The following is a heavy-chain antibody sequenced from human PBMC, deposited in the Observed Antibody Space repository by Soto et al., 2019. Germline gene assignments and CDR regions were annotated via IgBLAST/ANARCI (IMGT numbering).Heavy chain of an antibody. Sequence: QVQLVQSGAEVKNPGASVKVSCKASGYTFTTYGITWVRQATGQGLEWMVWISAYSGNTNYAQKLQGRLTVTTDTSTNTAYMDLRSLRSDDTAVYYCARVVKAGDYGDYGRYYFDYWGHGTLVTVSS. D-gene: IGHD4-17*01. CDR2: ISAYSGNT. J-gene: IGHJ4*01. CDR1: GYTFTTYG. V-gene: IGHV1-18*04. CDR3: ARVVKAGDYGDYGRYYFDY.